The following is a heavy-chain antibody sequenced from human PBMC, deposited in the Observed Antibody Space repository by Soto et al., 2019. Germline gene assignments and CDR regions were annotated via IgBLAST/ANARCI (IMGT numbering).Heavy chain of an antibody. CDR1: GGSISSGGYS. CDR2: IYHSGST. Sequence: PSETLSLTCAVSGGSISSGGYSWNWIRHPPEKGLEWIGYIYHSGSTLYNPSLKSRVTISVDKSKNQFSLKLSSVTAADTAVYYCARDQLEGNWFDPWGQGTLVTVSS. CDR3: ARDQLEGNWFDP. D-gene: IGHD1-1*01. J-gene: IGHJ5*02. V-gene: IGHV4-30-2*01.